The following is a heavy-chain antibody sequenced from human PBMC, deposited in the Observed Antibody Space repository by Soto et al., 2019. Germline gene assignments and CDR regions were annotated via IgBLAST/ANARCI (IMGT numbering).Heavy chain of an antibody. J-gene: IGHJ6*03. CDR1: GGTFSSYT. Sequence: GASVKVSCKASGGTFSSYTISWVQQAPGQGLEWMGRIIPILGIANYAQKFQGRVTITADKSTSTAYMELSSLRSEDTAVYYCARARCYHYYYYMDVWGKGTTVTVSS. CDR3: ARARCYHYYYYMDV. D-gene: IGHD2-2*01. V-gene: IGHV1-69*02. CDR2: IIPILGIA.